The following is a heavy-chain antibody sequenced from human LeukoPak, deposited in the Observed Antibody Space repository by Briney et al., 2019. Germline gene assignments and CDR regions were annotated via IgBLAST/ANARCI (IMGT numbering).Heavy chain of an antibody. CDR3: ARLEHRYCTSTTCFP. V-gene: IGHV1-69*04. Sequence: SVKVSCKASGGTFSSYAISWVRQAPGQGREWMGRIIPILCIANYAQKFPRRVTITANKSTSTTYMELSSLTSEDTAVYYCARLEHRYCTSTTCFPWGQGTLVTVSS. CDR1: GGTFSSYA. J-gene: IGHJ5*02. D-gene: IGHD2-2*01. CDR2: IIPILCIA.